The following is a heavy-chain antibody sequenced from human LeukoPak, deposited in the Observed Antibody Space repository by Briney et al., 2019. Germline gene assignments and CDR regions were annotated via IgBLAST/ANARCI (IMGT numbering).Heavy chain of an antibody. Sequence: GGSLRLSCAASGFTVSSNYMSWVRQAPGKGLEWVSVIYSGGSTYYADSAKGRFTISRDNSKNTLYLQMNSLRAEDTAVYYCARDQPSSGWGFDSWGRGTLVIVSS. J-gene: IGHJ4*02. V-gene: IGHV3-66*01. D-gene: IGHD6-19*01. CDR3: ARDQPSSGWGFDS. CDR2: IYSGGST. CDR1: GFTVSSNY.